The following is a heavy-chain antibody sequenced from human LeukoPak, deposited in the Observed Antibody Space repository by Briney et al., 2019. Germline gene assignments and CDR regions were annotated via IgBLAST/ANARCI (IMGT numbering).Heavy chain of an antibody. CDR2: IYNDGRT. J-gene: IGHJ4*02. CDR1: GLTVSISY. CDR3: ARGIGMSWSLDN. Sequence: PGGSLRLSCAASGLTVSISYMSWVRQAPGKGLEWVSVIYNDGRTYYADSVKSRFTISRDNSKNTLHFQMNSLRVEDTAVYYCARGIGMSWSLDNWGQGTLVTVSS. V-gene: IGHV3-53*01. D-gene: IGHD6-13*01.